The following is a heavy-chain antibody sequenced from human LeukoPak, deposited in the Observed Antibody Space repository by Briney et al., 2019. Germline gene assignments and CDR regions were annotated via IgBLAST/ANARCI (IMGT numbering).Heavy chain of an antibody. V-gene: IGHV3-53*01. CDR2: IYSGGST. CDR1: GFTLSSNY. J-gene: IGHJ6*04. Sequence: GGSLRLSCAASGFTLSSNYMSWVRQAPGKGLEWVSVIYSGGSTYYADSVKGRFTISRDNSKNTLYLHMNSLRAEDTAVYYCARDQGRSGWYLAYYYGMDVWGKGTTVTVSS. D-gene: IGHD6-19*01. CDR3: ARDQGRSGWYLAYYYGMDV.